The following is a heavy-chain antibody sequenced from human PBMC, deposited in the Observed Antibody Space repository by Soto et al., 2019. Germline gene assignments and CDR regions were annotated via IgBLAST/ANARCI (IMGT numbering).Heavy chain of an antibody. CDR3: ARVDSNYVADWFDP. D-gene: IGHD4-4*01. Sequence: QVQLQESGPGLVKPSETLSLTCTVSGGSISSYYWSWIRQPPGKGLEWIGYIYYSGSTNYNPSLKSRVTISVDPSKNQFSLKLSSVTAADTAVYYCARVDSNYVADWFDPWGQGTLVTVSS. CDR1: GGSISSYY. J-gene: IGHJ5*02. V-gene: IGHV4-59*01. CDR2: IYYSGST.